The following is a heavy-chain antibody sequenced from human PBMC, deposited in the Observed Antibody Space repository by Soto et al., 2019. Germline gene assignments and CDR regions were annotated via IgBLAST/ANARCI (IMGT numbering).Heavy chain of an antibody. CDR3: ARVLIPQRYYYYGMDV. CDR2: ISSGGTIT. Sequence: EVQLVESGGGLVQPGGSLRLSSAASGFTFSSYEMNWVRQAAGKGLEWVSYISSGGTITYNADSVKGRFTISRDNAKNSLYLQMNSLRAEDTAVYYCARVLIPQRYYYYGMDVWGQGTTVTVSS. CDR1: GFTFSSYE. V-gene: IGHV3-48*03. J-gene: IGHJ6*02. D-gene: IGHD1-1*01.